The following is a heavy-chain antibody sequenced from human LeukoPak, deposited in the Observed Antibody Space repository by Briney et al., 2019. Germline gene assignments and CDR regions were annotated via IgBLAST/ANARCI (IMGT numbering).Heavy chain of an antibody. Sequence: GGSLRLSCAASGFTVSSNYMSWVRQAPGKGLEWVPVIYSGGSTYYAAYVKGRFTISRDNSKNTLYLQMNSLRAEDTAVYYCARDVGGVFDYWGQGTLVTVSS. J-gene: IGHJ4*02. D-gene: IGHD3-16*01. CDR3: ARDVGGVFDY. CDR2: IYSGGST. CDR1: GFTVSSNY. V-gene: IGHV3-66*02.